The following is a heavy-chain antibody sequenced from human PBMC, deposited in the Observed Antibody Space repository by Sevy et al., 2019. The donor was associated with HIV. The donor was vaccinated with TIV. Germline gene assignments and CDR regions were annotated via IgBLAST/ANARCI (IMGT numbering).Heavy chain of an antibody. Sequence: ASVKVSCKASGYTFTGYYMHWVRQAPGQGLEWMGRINPNSGGTNYAQKFQGRVTMTRDMSISTAYMELSRLRSDDTAVYYCARDDSSRSPFDYWGQGTLVTVSS. J-gene: IGHJ4*02. D-gene: IGHD6-13*01. CDR2: INPNSGGT. CDR3: ARDDSSRSPFDY. CDR1: GYTFTGYY. V-gene: IGHV1-2*06.